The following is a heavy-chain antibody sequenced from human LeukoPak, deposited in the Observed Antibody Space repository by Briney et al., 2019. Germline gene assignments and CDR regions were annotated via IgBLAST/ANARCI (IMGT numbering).Heavy chain of an antibody. CDR1: GFTFSSYA. Sequence: AGGSLRLSCAVSGFTFSSYAMSWVRQAPGKGLEWVSGINWNGGSTGYADSVKGRFTISRDNAKNSLYLQMNSLRAEDTALYYCARVLESYKPYYYYYMDVWGKGTTVTVSS. V-gene: IGHV3-20*04. CDR2: INWNGGST. J-gene: IGHJ6*03. CDR3: ARVLESYKPYYYYYMDV. D-gene: IGHD1-26*01.